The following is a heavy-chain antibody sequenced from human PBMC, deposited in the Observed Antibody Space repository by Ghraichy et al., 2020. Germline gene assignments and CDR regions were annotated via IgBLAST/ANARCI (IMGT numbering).Heavy chain of an antibody. Sequence: SVKVSCKASGGTFSSYAVSWVRQAPGKGLAWMGGIIPIFGAANYAQKFQGRVTITADESTSTAYMELSSLKSEDTAVYYCALGYSYSYGPDYYFDYWGQGTLVTVSS. CDR1: GGTFSSYA. CDR3: ALGYSYSYGPDYYFDY. J-gene: IGHJ4*02. D-gene: IGHD5-18*01. CDR2: IIPIFGAA. V-gene: IGHV1-69*13.